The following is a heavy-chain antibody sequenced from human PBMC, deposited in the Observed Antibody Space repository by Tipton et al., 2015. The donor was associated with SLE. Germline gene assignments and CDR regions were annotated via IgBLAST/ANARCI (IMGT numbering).Heavy chain of an antibody. Sequence: TLSLTCAVYGGSFSSYYWSWIRQPPEKGLEWIGEINHGGSTNYNPSLKSRGTISADTSKNQFSLKLTSVTAADTAVYYCALGGSRGSAAYWGPGTLVTVSP. V-gene: IGHV4-34*01. CDR3: ALGGSRGSAAY. CDR2: INHGGST. J-gene: IGHJ4*02. D-gene: IGHD3-10*01. CDR1: GGSFSSYY.